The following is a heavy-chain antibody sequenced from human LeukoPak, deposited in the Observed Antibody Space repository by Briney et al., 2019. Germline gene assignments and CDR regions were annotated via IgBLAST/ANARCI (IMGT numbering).Heavy chain of an antibody. V-gene: IGHV3-33*01. J-gene: IGHJ4*02. Sequence: GGSLRLSCAASGFTFSSYGMHWVRQAPGKGLEWVAVIWYDGSNKYYADSVKGRFTISRDNSKNTLYLQMNSLRAEDTAVYYCARDPPTRGGHYFDYWGQGTLVTVSS. CDR1: GFTFSSYG. CDR3: ARDPPTRGGHYFDY. D-gene: IGHD3-10*01. CDR2: IWYDGSNK.